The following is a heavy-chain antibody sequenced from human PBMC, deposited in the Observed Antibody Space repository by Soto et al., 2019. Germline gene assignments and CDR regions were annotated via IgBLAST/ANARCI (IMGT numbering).Heavy chain of an antibody. D-gene: IGHD2-15*01. J-gene: IGHJ5*02. V-gene: IGHV1-2*02. CDR2: INPNSGGT. Sequence: QVQLVQSGAEVKKPGASVKVSCKASGYTFTGYYMHWVRQAAGQGLEWMGWINPNSGGTNYAQKFQGRVTMTRDTSISTAYMELSRLRSDDTAVYYCARVQSVVVAAMSWFDPWGQGTLVTVSS. CDR3: ARVQSVVVAAMSWFDP. CDR1: GYTFTGYY.